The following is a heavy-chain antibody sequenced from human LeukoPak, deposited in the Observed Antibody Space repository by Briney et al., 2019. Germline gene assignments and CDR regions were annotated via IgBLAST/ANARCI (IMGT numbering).Heavy chain of an antibody. CDR3: AREGINYDILTGSQVHYYMDV. CDR1: GCTFSSYA. CDR2: IILIFGTA. D-gene: IGHD3-9*01. J-gene: IGHJ6*03. V-gene: IGHV1-69*05. Sequence: ASVKVCCKSSGCTFSSYAISWERQPPGPGLEWMGVIILIFGTANYAQKFQGRVTVTTDESTSTAYMELSSLRSEDTAVYYCAREGINYDILTGSQVHYYMDVWGKGTTVTVSS.